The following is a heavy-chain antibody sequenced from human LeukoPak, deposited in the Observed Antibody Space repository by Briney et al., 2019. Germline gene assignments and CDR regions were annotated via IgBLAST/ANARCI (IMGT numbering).Heavy chain of an antibody. J-gene: IGHJ4*02. V-gene: IGHV3-21*01. CDR1: GFTFSSYS. CDR3: ARGAYDYGDYAYY. CDR2: ISTSSIYI. Sequence: TGGSLRLSCAASGFTFSSYSMNWVRQAPGKGLEWVSSISTSSIYIYYADSMKSRFTISRDNAKKSLYLQMNSLRAEDTAVYYCARGAYDYGDYAYYWGQGTLVTVSS. D-gene: IGHD4-17*01.